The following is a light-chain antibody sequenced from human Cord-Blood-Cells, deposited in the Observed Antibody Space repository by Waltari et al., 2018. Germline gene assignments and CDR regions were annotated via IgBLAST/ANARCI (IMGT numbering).Light chain of an antibody. CDR1: STHNGCHY. V-gene: IGLV1-47*01. Sequence: VLTQPPSASRSPGQTVTILRSGSSTHNGCHYVYWYQPLPGTAPKLRIYRNNQRPSGVPDRFAGSKSGTSAFLAISGLRSEDEADYYCAAWDDSLSGPVFGGGTKLTVL. J-gene: IGLJ3*02. CDR3: AAWDDSLSGPV. CDR2: RNN.